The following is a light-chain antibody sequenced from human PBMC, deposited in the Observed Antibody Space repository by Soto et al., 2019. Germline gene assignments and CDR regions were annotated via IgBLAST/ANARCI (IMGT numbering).Light chain of an antibody. CDR2: DVS. CDR1: SSDVGGYNY. V-gene: IGLV2-11*01. Sequence: QSALTQPRSVSGSPGQSVTISFTGTSSDVGGYNYVSLYQQHPGKAPKLMIYDVSKRPSGVPDRFSGSKSGNTASLTISGLQAEDEADYYCCSYAGSYPFVFGTGTKLTVL. CDR3: CSYAGSYPFV. J-gene: IGLJ1*01.